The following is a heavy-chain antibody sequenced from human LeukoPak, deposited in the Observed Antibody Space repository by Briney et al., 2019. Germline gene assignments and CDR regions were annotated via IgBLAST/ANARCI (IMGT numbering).Heavy chain of an antibody. CDR2: IKQDGSEE. J-gene: IGHJ6*02. CDR3: ARPSSPYYYYYGMDV. D-gene: IGHD1-26*01. CDR1: GFTFSSYW. Sequence: GGSLRLSCAASGFTFSSYWMSWVRQAPGKGLEWVANIKQDGSEEYYVDSVKGRFTISRDNAKNSLYLQMNSLRAEDTAVYYCARPSSPYYYYYGMDVWGQGTTVTVSS. V-gene: IGHV3-7*01.